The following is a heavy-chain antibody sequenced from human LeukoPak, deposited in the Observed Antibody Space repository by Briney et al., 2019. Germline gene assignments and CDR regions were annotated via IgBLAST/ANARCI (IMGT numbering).Heavy chain of an antibody. CDR3: ASSPRGATEFDY. J-gene: IGHJ4*02. CDR2: IIPILGIA. D-gene: IGHD3-16*01. V-gene: IGHV1-69*04. Sequence: SVKVSCTASGGTFSSYAISWVRQAPGQGLEWMGRIIPILGIANYAQKFQGRVTITADKSTSTAYMELSSLRSEDTAVYYCASSPRGATEFDYWGQGTLVTVSS. CDR1: GGTFSSYA.